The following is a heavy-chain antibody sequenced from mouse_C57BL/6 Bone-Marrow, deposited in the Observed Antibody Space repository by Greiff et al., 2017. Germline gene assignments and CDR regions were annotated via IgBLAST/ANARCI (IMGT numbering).Heavy chain of an antibody. J-gene: IGHJ3*01. Sequence: EVQRVESRGGLVKPGGSLKLSCAASGFTFSSYAMSWVRQTPEKRLEWVATISDGGSYTYYPDNVKGRFTISRDNAKNNLYLQMSHLKSEDTAMYYCARGGWLLQGFAYWGQGTLVTVSA. CDR3: ARGGWLLQGFAY. CDR1: GFTFSSYA. D-gene: IGHD2-3*01. V-gene: IGHV5-4*01. CDR2: ISDGGSYT.